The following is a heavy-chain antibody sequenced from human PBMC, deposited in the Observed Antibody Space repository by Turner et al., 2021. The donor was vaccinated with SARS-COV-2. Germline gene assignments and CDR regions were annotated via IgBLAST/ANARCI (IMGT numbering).Heavy chain of an antibody. CDR3: ATGYAYCSGDCSIHY. CDR2: VSPEDGET. Sequence: QVQLLQPGAEVKKPGAPVKVSCKVSGYTLIELSMHWVRQAPGKGVEWMGGVSPEDGETISAQKFQGRVTMTEDTSTDTAYMELSSLRSEDTAVYYCATGYAYCSGDCSIHYWGQGTLVTVSS. J-gene: IGHJ4*02. CDR1: GYTLIELS. D-gene: IGHD2-21*02. V-gene: IGHV1-24*01.